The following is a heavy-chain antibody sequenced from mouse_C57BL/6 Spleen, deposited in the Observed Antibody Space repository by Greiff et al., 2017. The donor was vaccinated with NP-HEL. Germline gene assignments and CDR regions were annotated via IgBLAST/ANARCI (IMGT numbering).Heavy chain of an antibody. Sequence: QVQLQQPGAELVMPGASVKLSCKASGYTFTSYWMHWVKQRPGQGLEWIGEIDPSDSYTNYNQKLKGKSTLTVDKSSSTAYMQLSSQTSEDSAVYYCARRTVYGDWFAYWGQGTLVTVST. V-gene: IGHV1-69*01. J-gene: IGHJ3*01. D-gene: IGHD1-1*02. CDR1: GYTFTSYW. CDR3: ARRTVYGDWFAY. CDR2: IDPSDSYT.